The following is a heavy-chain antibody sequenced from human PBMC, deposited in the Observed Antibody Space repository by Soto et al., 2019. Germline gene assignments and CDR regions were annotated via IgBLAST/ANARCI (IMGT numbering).Heavy chain of an antibody. Sequence: QLQLQESGSGLVRPSQTLSLTCAVSGGSIRSGGYSWNWIRQPPGKGLEWIGYIYHSGSTLYNPSLKSRVTISVAKSKNQFSLKLTSVPAADTAVYYCARDQLEGNWFDPWGQGTLVTVSS. V-gene: IGHV4-30-2*01. CDR3: ARDQLEGNWFDP. CDR1: GGSIRSGGYS. D-gene: IGHD1-1*01. J-gene: IGHJ5*02. CDR2: IYHSGST.